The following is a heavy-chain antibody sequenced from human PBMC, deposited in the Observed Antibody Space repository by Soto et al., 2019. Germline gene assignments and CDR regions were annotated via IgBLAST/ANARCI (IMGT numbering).Heavy chain of an antibody. CDR1: GFTFSSYA. CDR2: ISYDGSNK. CDR3: ARVGPRSMANLDY. Sequence: QVQLVESGGGVVQPGRSLRLSCAASGFTFSSYAMHWVRQAPGKGLEWVAVISYDGSNKYYADSVKGRFTISRDNSKNTLYLQMNSLRAEDTAVYYCARVGPRSMANLDYWGQGTLVTVSS. J-gene: IGHJ4*02. V-gene: IGHV3-30-3*01.